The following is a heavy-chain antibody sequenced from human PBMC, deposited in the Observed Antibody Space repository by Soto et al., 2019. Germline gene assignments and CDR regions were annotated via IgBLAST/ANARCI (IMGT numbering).Heavy chain of an antibody. CDR3: ARSITIFGVVPYYFDY. J-gene: IGHJ4*02. V-gene: IGHV1-18*04. D-gene: IGHD3-3*01. CDR1: GYTFTSYG. CDR2: ISAYNGNT. Sequence: RASVKVSCKASGYTFTSYGISWVRQAPGQGLEWMGWISAYNGNTNYAQKLQGRVTMTTDTSTSTAYMELRSLRSDDTAVHYCARSITIFGVVPYYFDYWGQGTLVTVSS.